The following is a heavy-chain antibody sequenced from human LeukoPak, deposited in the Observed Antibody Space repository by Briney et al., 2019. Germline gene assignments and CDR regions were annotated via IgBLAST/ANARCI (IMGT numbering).Heavy chain of an antibody. CDR1: GFTFSIYA. CDR2: ISESGGRT. V-gene: IGHV3-23*01. J-gene: IGHJ4*02. CDR3: ARVFGAGYSDY. Sequence: QAGGSLRLSCAASGFTFSIYAMSWVRQAPGKGLEWVSAISESGGRTYYADSVKGRFTISRDNSKNTLYLQMNSLRAEDTAVYYCARVFGAGYSDYWGQGTLGTVSS. D-gene: IGHD4/OR15-4a*01.